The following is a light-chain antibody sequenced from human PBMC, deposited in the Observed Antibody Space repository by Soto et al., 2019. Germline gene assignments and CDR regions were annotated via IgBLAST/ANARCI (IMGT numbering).Light chain of an antibody. V-gene: IGKV3-11*01. Sequence: EIVLTQSPATLSLSPGERATLSCRASQSVSSYLAWYQQKPGQAPRLLIYDASNRATGIPARFSGSGSGTDFTLTISSLEPEDFAVYCCQQRSNWPRTFGQGTKVEIE. CDR2: DAS. CDR3: QQRSNWPRT. J-gene: IGKJ1*01. CDR1: QSVSSY.